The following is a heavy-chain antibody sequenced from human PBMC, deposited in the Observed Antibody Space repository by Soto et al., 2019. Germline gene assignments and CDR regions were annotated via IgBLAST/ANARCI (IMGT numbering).Heavy chain of an antibody. Sequence: QVQLVQSGAEVKKPGASVKVSCKASGYTFTSYAMHWVRQAPGQRLEWMGWINAGNGNTKYSQKFQGRVTITRDTTASTAYMGLRCLRYEDTAVYYCAGGAGYYDFWCGYSDFDYWGQGTLVTVSS. CDR3: AGGAGYYDFWCGYSDFDY. J-gene: IGHJ4*02. CDR2: INAGNGNT. V-gene: IGHV1-3*01. D-gene: IGHD3-3*01. CDR1: GYTFTSYA.